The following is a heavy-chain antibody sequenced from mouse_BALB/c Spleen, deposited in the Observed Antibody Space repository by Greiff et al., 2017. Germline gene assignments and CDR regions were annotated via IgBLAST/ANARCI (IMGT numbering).Heavy chain of an antibody. Sequence: LVKTGASVKISCKASGYSFTGYYMHWVKQSHGKSLEWIGYISCYNGATSYNQKFKGKATFTVDTSSSTAYMQFNSLTSEDSAVYYCARLEGDYYGSRSYAMDYWGQGTSVTVSS. D-gene: IGHD1-1*01. CDR3: ARLEGDYYGSRSYAMDY. CDR2: ISCYNGAT. CDR1: GYSFTGYY. J-gene: IGHJ4*01. V-gene: IGHV1S34*01.